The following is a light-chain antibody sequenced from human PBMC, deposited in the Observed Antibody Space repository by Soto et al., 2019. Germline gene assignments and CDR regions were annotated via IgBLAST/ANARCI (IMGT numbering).Light chain of an antibody. CDR3: QHYFNTPVG. CDR2: WAS. V-gene: IGKV4-1*01. Sequence: DIVMTKSPDSLAVSLGEWATINCQSSQSLLSSSNNKNYLAWYQQKPGQPPKLLISWASSRESGVPERFSGSGSGTDFSLTISSLQAADVAVYFCQHYFNTPVGFGQGTNVEIK. J-gene: IGKJ1*01. CDR1: QSLLSSSNNKNY.